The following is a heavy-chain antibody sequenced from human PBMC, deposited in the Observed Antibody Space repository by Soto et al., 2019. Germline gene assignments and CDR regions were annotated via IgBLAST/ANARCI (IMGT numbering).Heavy chain of an antibody. V-gene: IGHV5-51*01. CDR2: IYPGDSDT. CDR3: ARKTGNSGWYYDFDY. CDR1: GYSFTSYL. J-gene: IGHJ4*02. Sequence: PGESLKISCKGSGYSFTSYLICWVRQMPGKGLEWMGIIYPGDSDTRYSPSFQAKVTISADKSISTAYLQWSSLKASDTAMYYCARKTGNSGWYYDFDYWGQGTLVTVS. D-gene: IGHD6-19*01.